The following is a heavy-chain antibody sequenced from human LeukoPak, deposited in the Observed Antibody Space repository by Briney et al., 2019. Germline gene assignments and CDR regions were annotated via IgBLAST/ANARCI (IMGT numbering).Heavy chain of an antibody. CDR1: GFDFSNQA. V-gene: IGHV3-23*01. CDR3: ARTYDFGRGPPGDAFDN. Sequence: GGSLRLSCAASGFDFSNQAMSWVRQAPGKGLEWVSGISGGGGATYSADSVKGRFTISRDNAQESVFLQMNSLRADDTAVYYCARTYDFGRGPPGDAFDNWGPGTLVTVSS. CDR2: ISGGGGAT. D-gene: IGHD3-3*01. J-gene: IGHJ3*02.